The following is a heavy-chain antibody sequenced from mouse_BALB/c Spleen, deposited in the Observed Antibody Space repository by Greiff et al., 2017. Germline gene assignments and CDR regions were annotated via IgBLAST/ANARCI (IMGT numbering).Heavy chain of an antibody. CDR2: IWAGGST. D-gene: IGHD2-4*01. V-gene: IGHV2-9*02. Sequence: VKVVESGPGLVAPSQSLSITCTVSGFSLTSYGVHWVRQPPGKGLEWLGVIWAGGSTNYNSALMSRLSISKDNSKSQVFLKMNSLQTDDTAMYYCARPDYAWFAYWGQGTLVTVSA. CDR3: ARPDYAWFAY. CDR1: GFSLTSYG. J-gene: IGHJ3*01.